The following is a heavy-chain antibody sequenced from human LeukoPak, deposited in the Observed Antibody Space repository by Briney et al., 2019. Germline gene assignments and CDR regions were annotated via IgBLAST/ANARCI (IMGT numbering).Heavy chain of an antibody. J-gene: IGHJ3*02. D-gene: IGHD3-22*01. CDR1: GGTFSSYA. CDR2: IIPIFGTA. CDR3: ARGDPHYYDSSGYDAFDI. Sequence: GASVKVSCKASGGTFSSYATSWVRQAPGQGLEWMGGIIPIFGTANYAQKFQGRVTITADESTSTAYMELSSLRSEDTAVYYCARGDPHYYDSSGYDAFDIWGQGTMVTVSS. V-gene: IGHV1-69*13.